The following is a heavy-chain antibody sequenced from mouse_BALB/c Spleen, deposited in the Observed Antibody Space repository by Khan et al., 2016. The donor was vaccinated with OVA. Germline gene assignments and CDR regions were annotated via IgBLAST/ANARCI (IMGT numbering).Heavy chain of an antibody. Sequence: QVQLKESGPGLVAPSQSLSITCSVSGFSLSRYNIHWVRQPPGKGLEWLGMIWGGGGTDYNSTLKSRLSISKDNTESQVFLKKNSLQTDDTAMYYCARAYYRYDCYYAMDYWGQGTSVTVSS. J-gene: IGHJ4*01. CDR1: GFSLSRYN. V-gene: IGHV2-6-4*01. CDR2: IWGGGGT. CDR3: ARAYYRYDCYYAMDY. D-gene: IGHD2-14*01.